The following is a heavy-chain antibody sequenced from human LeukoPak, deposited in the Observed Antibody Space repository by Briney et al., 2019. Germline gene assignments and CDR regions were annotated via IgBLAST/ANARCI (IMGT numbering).Heavy chain of an antibody. J-gene: IGHJ3*02. CDR1: GFTFSSYW. CDR3: AREYSSSSGDAFDI. D-gene: IGHD6-13*01. V-gene: IGHV3-7*01. Sequence: GGSLRLSCAASGFTFSSYWMSWVRQAPGKGLEWVANIKQDGSEKYYVDPVKGRFTISRDNAKNSLYLQMNSLRAEDTAVYYCAREYSSSSGDAFDIWGQGTMVTVSS. CDR2: IKQDGSEK.